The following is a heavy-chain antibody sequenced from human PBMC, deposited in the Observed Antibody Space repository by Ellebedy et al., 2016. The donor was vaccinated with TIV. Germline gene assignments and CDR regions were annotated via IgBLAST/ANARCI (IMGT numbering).Heavy chain of an antibody. D-gene: IGHD3-10*01. CDR1: GFTFSTYF. J-gene: IGHJ4*02. Sequence: GGSLRLXXAASGFTFSTYFMHWVRQVPGKGLEWVALIWHDGSIKHYADSVKGRFTISRDNSKNILFLQMNSLRAEDTAVYYCAREEFGTSFDYWGQGTLVTVSS. CDR3: AREEFGTSFDY. V-gene: IGHV3-33*01. CDR2: IWHDGSIK.